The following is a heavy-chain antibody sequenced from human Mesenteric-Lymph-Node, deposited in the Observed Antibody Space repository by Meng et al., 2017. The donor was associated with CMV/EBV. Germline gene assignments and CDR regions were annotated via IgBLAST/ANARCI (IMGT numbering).Heavy chain of an antibody. V-gene: IGHV3-30*03. CDR2: ISTDGNKA. Sequence: GGSLRLSCAASGFTFNSYVLHWVRQAPGKQLEWVAVISTDGNKADYSDSVRGRFTISRDNAKNSLYLQMNGLGAEDTAVYYCARAYDYIWGSYNYYYGMDVWGQGTTVTVSS. J-gene: IGHJ6*02. CDR1: GFTFNSYV. CDR3: ARAYDYIWGSYNYYYGMDV. D-gene: IGHD3-16*01.